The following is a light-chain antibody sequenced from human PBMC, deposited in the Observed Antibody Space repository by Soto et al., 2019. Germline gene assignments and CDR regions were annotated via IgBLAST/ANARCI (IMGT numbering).Light chain of an antibody. CDR1: QSISSW. J-gene: IGKJ3*01. Sequence: DIQMTQSPSTLSASVGDRVTITCRACQSISSWLAWYQQIPGKAPKLLIYDASSLESGVPSRFSGSGSGTEFTLAISSLQPDDFATYYCQQYNSYSSFGPGTKVDIK. CDR3: QQYNSYSS. V-gene: IGKV1-5*01. CDR2: DAS.